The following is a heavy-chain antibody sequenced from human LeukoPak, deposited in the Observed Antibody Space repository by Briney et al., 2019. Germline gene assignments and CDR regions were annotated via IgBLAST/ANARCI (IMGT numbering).Heavy chain of an antibody. Sequence: PGGSLRLSCAASGFTFSSYSMNWVRQAPGKGLEWVSSISSSSSYIYYADSVKGRFTISRDNAKNSLYLQMNSLRAEDTAVYYCARDQYGVGRNAFDIWGQGTMVTVSS. D-gene: IGHD1-26*01. CDR1: GFTFSSYS. J-gene: IGHJ3*02. CDR3: ARDQYGVGRNAFDI. CDR2: ISSSSSYI. V-gene: IGHV3-21*01.